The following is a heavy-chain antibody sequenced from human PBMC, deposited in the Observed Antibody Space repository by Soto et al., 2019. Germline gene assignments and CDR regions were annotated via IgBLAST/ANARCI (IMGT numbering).Heavy chain of an antibody. CDR1: GGSISSGGYY. D-gene: IGHD3-10*01. Sequence: QVQLQESGPGLVKPSQTLSLTCTVSGGSISSGGYYWSWIRQHPGKGLEWIGYIYYSGSTYYNPSLKSRVTISVNTSKNQFSLKRSSVAAADTAVYYCAAITRSMVREGGWGQGTLVTVSS. CDR3: AAITRSMVREGG. V-gene: IGHV4-31*03. J-gene: IGHJ4*02. CDR2: IYYSGST.